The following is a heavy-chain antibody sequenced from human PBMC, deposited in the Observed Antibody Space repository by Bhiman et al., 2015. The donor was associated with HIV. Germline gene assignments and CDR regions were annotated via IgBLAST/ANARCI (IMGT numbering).Heavy chain of an antibody. V-gene: IGHV3-21*01. CDR2: ISSRGRNI. J-gene: IGHJ6*03. CDR3: AGPGGDFWSGYYTGGAMDV. Sequence: EVQLVESGGGLVKPGGSLRLSCTASGFNFRAYSMNWVRQAPGKGLEWVSSISSRGRNIYYADSVKGRFTISRDNAKNSLYLQMNSLRAEDTAVYYCAGPGGDFWSGYYTGGAMDVWGKGTTVTVSS. D-gene: IGHD3-3*01. CDR1: GFNFRAYS.